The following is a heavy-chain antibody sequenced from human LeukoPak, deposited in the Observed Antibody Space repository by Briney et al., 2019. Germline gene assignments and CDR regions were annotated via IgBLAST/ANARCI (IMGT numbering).Heavy chain of an antibody. CDR3: AGGYSYGLYGMGV. V-gene: IGHV1-58*01. CDR2: IVVGSGNT. CDR1: GFTFTSSA. Sequence: GTSVKVSCKASGFTFTSSAVQWVRQARGQRLEWIGWIVVGSGNTNYAQKFQERVTITRDMSTSTAYMELSSLRSEDTAVYYCAGGYSYGLYGMGVWGKGTTVTVSS. D-gene: IGHD5-18*01. J-gene: IGHJ6*04.